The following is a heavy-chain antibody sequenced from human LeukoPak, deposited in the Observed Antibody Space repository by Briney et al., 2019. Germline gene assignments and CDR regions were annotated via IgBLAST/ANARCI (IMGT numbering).Heavy chain of an antibody. V-gene: IGHV3-33*05. CDR1: GFTFSRYG. CDR2: ILNDGSSK. Sequence: PGGSLRLSCAVSGFTFSRYGVHWVRQAPGKGLEWVGVILNDGSSKYYADSVKGRFTISRDNSKNTLYLQMNSLRAEDTAVYYCARDKSRGWPFDYWGQGTLVAVSS. J-gene: IGHJ4*02. CDR3: ARDKSRGWPFDY. D-gene: IGHD6-19*01.